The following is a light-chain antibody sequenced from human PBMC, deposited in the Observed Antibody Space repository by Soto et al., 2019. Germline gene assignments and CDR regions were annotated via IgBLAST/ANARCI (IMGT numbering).Light chain of an antibody. J-gene: IGKJ3*01. CDR2: KAS. Sequence: DIQMTQSPSTLSASVGDRVTITCRASQSISSWLAGYQQKPGKAPKLLIYKASSLESGVPSRFSGSGSGTEFPLTISSLQPDDFATYYCQQYNSYSITFGPGTKVDIK. CDR1: QSISSW. V-gene: IGKV1-5*03. CDR3: QQYNSYSIT.